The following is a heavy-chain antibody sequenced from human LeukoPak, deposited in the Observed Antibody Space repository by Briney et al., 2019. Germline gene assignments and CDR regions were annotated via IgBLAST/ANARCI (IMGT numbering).Heavy chain of an antibody. J-gene: IGHJ4*02. Sequence: REASVKVSCKASGYTFNHYDVNWVRQAPGQGLEWMGWMNPKSGTRVYAQKFQGRVTMTSDSYINTAYMELTSLTSDDTAVCYCAKGLRSDFWGQGTLVIVSS. CDR1: GYTFNHYD. D-gene: IGHD3-16*02. CDR2: MNPKSGTR. CDR3: AKGLRSDF. V-gene: IGHV1-8*01.